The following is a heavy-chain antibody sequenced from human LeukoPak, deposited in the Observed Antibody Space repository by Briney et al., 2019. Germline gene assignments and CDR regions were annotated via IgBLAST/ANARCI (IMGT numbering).Heavy chain of an antibody. J-gene: IGHJ3*02. Sequence: SETLSLTCTVSGGSISSYYWSRIRQPPGKGLEWIGYIYYGGSTNYNPSLKSRVTISVDTSKNQFSLKLSSVTAADTAVYYCARDNVVDAFDIWGQGTMVTVSS. CDR3: ARDNVVDAFDI. D-gene: IGHD2-15*01. CDR1: GGSISSYY. CDR2: IYYGGST. V-gene: IGHV4-59*01.